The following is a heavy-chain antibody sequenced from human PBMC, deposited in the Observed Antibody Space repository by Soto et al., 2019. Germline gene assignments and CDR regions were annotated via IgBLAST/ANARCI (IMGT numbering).Heavy chain of an antibody. V-gene: IGHV1-3*01. Sequence: GASVKVSCKASGYTFTSYDINWVRQAPGQRLEWMGWINAANGKRKYSQNFQGRVTVTTDTSASTAYMALSGLRSEDTAVYYCARYSADAFDIWGQGTMVTVSS. D-gene: IGHD2-21*01. J-gene: IGHJ3*02. CDR1: GYTFTSYD. CDR3: ARYSADAFDI. CDR2: INAANGKR.